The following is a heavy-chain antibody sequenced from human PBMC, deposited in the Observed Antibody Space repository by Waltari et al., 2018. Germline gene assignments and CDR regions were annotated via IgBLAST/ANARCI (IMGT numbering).Heavy chain of an antibody. J-gene: IGHJ3*02. CDR1: GYTFTDYY. CDR3: ANLWSPTAMEGVYAFDI. D-gene: IGHD5-18*01. Sequence: EVQLVQSGAEVKKPGATVKISCKASGYTFTDYYMHWVQQAPGKGLEWMGRVDPEDGETIYAEKFQGRGTITADTSTDTAYMELSSLRSEDTAVYYCANLWSPTAMEGVYAFDIWGQGTMVTVSS. V-gene: IGHV1-69-2*01. CDR2: VDPEDGET.